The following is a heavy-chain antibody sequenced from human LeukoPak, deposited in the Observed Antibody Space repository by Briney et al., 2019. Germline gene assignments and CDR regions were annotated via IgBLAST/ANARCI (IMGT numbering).Heavy chain of an antibody. CDR2: IYYSGST. D-gene: IGHD4-17*01. CDR3: ARHWWYGDSHFDY. V-gene: IGHV4-31*03. J-gene: IGHJ4*02. CDR1: GGSISSGGYY. Sequence: PSETLSLTCTVSGGSISSGGYYWSWIRQHPGKGLEWIGYIYYSGSTYYNPSLKSRVTISVDTSKNQFSLKLSSVTAADTAVYYCARHWWYGDSHFDYWGQGTLVTVSS.